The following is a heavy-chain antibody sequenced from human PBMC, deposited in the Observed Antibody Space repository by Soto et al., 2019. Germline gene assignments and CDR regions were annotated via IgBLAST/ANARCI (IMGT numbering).Heavy chain of an antibody. CDR3: ARTYCSSTSCYYYYYMDV. CDR2: IYYSGST. V-gene: IGHV4-39*01. D-gene: IGHD2-2*01. J-gene: IGHJ6*03. Sequence: SETLSLTCTVSGGSISSSSYYWGWIRQPPGKGLEWIGSIYYSGSTYYNPSLKSRVTISVDTSKNQFSLKLSSVTAADTAVYYCARTYCSSTSCYYYYYMDVWGKGTTVTVSS. CDR1: GGSISSSSYY.